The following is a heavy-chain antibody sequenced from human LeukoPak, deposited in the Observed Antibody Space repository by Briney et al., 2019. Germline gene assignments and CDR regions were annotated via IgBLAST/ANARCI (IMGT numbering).Heavy chain of an antibody. J-gene: IGHJ4*02. Sequence: GGSLRLSCAASGFTFSSYSMNWVRQAPGKGLEWVSSISSSSSYIYYADSVKGRFTISRDNAKNSLYLQMNSLRAEDTALYHCARGYCSSTSCHLDYWGQGILVSVSS. CDR1: GFTFSSYS. V-gene: IGHV3-21*04. CDR2: ISSSSSYI. CDR3: ARGYCSSTSCHLDY. D-gene: IGHD2-2*01.